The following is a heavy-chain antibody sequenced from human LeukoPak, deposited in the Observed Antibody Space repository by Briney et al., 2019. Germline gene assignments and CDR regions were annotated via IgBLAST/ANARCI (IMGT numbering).Heavy chain of an antibody. CDR3: ANYCSGGSCYSR. J-gene: IGHJ4*02. CDR1: GFTFSRYA. Sequence: GGSVRLSCAASGFTFSRYAMSWVGQAPGKGGEGVSAISGRGGSTYYADSVKGRFTIYRDNSKKTLYLQTNSRRAEATAVYYCANYCSGGSCYSRWGQGTLVTVSS. V-gene: IGHV3-23*01. CDR2: ISGRGGST. D-gene: IGHD2-15*01.